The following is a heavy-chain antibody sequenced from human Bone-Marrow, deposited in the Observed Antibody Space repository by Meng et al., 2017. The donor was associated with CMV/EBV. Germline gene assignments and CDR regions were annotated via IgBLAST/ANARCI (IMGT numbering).Heavy chain of an antibody. D-gene: IGHD2-2*01. V-gene: IGHV4-39*01. CDR3: ARPVGYQLSYNWFAP. J-gene: IGHJ5*02. CDR1: GGSISSSSYY. Sequence: SETLSLTCTVSGGSISSSSYYWGWIRQPPGKGLEWIGSIYYSGSTYYNPSLKSRVTISVDTSKNQFSLKLSSVTAADTAVYYCARPVGYQLSYNWFAPWGQGTLVTVSS. CDR2: IYYSGST.